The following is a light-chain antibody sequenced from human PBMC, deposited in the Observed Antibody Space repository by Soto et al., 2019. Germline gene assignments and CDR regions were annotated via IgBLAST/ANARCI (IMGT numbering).Light chain of an antibody. V-gene: IGKV3-11*01. CDR1: QSVSSY. Sequence: EIVLTQSPATLSLSPGERATLSCRASQSVSSYLAWYQQKPGQAPRLLIYDASNRATGIPARFSGSGSGTEFTLTISSLQSEDFAVYFCQQYNFWPPWTFGQGTKVDIK. CDR3: QQYNFWPPWT. J-gene: IGKJ1*01. CDR2: DAS.